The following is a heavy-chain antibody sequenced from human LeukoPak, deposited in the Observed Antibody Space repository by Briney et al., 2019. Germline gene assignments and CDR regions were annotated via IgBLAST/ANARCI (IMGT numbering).Heavy chain of an antibody. CDR1: GYTFTSYH. CDR2: IIPIFGTA. D-gene: IGHD6-13*01. J-gene: IGHJ4*02. CDR3: ARGDGIAAAGTVYYFDY. V-gene: IGHV1-69*13. Sequence: SVKVSCKASGYTFTSYHMHWVRQAPGQGLEGRGGIIPIFGTANYAQKFQGRVTITADESMSTAYMELSSLRSEDTAVYYCARGDGIAAAGTVYYFDYWGQGTLVTVSS.